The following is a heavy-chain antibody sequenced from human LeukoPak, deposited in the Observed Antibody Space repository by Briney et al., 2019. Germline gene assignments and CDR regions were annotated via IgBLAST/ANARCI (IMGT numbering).Heavy chain of an antibody. CDR3: AKGDIGYCSGGSCYSAAGMDV. CDR2: ILYDGSNK. Sequence: SLRLSCAASGFTFSSYGMHWVRQAPGKGLEWVAVILYDGSNKYYADSVKGRFTISRDNSKNTLYLQMNSLRAEDTAVYYCAKGDIGYCSGGSCYSAAGMDVWGQGTTVTVSS. V-gene: IGHV3-30*18. D-gene: IGHD2-15*01. J-gene: IGHJ6*02. CDR1: GFTFSSYG.